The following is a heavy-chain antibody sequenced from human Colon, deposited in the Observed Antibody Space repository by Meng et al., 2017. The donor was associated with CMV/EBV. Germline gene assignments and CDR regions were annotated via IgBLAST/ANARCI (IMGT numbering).Heavy chain of an antibody. CDR1: GGTFSSYA. CDR3: AGDWGVHSTGRYPFDF. V-gene: IGHV1-2*02. D-gene: IGHD6-19*01. J-gene: IGHJ4*02. CDR2: INSGGT. Sequence: ASVKVSCKASGGTFSSYAISWVRQAPGQGLEWMGWINSGGTNYAQKFQGRVTMTRDTSISTASMELTRLNSDDSAVYYCAGDWGVHSTGRYPFDFWGQGTLVTVSS.